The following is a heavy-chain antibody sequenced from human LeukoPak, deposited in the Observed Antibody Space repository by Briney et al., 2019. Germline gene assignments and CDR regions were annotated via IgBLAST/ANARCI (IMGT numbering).Heavy chain of an antibody. CDR2: ISYDGSNK. J-gene: IGHJ4*02. V-gene: IGHV3-30-3*01. Sequence: GGSLRLSCAASGFTFSSYAMHWVRQAPGKGLEWVAVISYDGSNKYYADSVKGRFTISRDNSKNTLYPQMNSLRAEDTAVYYCVRDRATPGAVSHFDSWGQGTLVTVSS. CDR3: VRDRATPGAVSHFDS. CDR1: GFTFSSYA. D-gene: IGHD6-13*01.